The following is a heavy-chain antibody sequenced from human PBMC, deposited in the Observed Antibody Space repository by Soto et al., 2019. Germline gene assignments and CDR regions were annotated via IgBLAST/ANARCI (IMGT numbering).Heavy chain of an antibody. D-gene: IGHD1-1*01. Sequence: QVQLQESGPRLVKPSQTLSLTCTVSGVSLSTCGRFWSWVRQHPGNGLEGIGYIYYSGKTDYNPSLKSRLNISTDTFKNQFARNLSYVTAADTSVYDCAIALRPTGDPGYWYFDLWGRGTLVTVSS. J-gene: IGHJ2*01. CDR2: IYYSGKT. CDR1: GVSLSTCGRF. CDR3: AIALRPTGDPGYWYFDL. V-gene: IGHV4-31*03.